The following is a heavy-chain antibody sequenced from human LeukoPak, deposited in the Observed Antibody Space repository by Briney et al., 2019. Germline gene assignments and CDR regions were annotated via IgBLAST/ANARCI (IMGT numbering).Heavy chain of an antibody. J-gene: IGHJ3*02. CDR1: AGSISSYY. D-gene: IGHD3-22*01. V-gene: IGHV4-59*12. CDR2: IYYSGST. CDR3: ARAVTMIVVVTRRPDAFDI. Sequence: PSETLSLTCTVSAGSISSYYWSWIRQPPGKGLEWIGYIYYSGSTNYNPSLKSRVTISVDTSKNQFSLKLSSVTAADTAVYYCARAVTMIVVVTRRPDAFDIWGQGTMVTVSS.